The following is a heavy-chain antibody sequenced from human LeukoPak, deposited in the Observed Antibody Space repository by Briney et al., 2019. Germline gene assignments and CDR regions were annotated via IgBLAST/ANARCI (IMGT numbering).Heavy chain of an antibody. CDR2: INPNSGGT. V-gene: IGHV1-2*02. D-gene: IGHD2-15*01. CDR1: GGTFSSYA. J-gene: IGHJ3*02. Sequence: ASVKVSCKASGGTFSSYAISWVRQAPGQGLEWMGWINPNSGGTNYAQKFQGRVTMTRDTSISTAYMELSRLRSDDTAVYYCAIQDIVSRNAFDIWGQGTMVTVSS. CDR3: AIQDIVSRNAFDI.